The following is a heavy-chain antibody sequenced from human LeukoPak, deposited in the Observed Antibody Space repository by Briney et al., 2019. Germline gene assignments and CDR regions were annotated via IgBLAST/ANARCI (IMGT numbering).Heavy chain of an antibody. J-gene: IGHJ6*03. Sequence: ASVKVSCKASGYTFVIFGLIWVRQAPGQGLEWMGWISPENGDTNNAQNFQDRVTMTTDTSTNTAYMELRNLTSDDTAVYFCARVFGYYFFYMDVWGEGTTVIISS. D-gene: IGHD3-3*01. CDR2: ISPENGDT. CDR1: GYTFVIFG. V-gene: IGHV1-18*01. CDR3: ARVFGYYFFYMDV.